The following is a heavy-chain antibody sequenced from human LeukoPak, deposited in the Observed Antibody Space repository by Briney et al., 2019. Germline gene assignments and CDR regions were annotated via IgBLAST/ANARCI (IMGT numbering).Heavy chain of an antibody. CDR3: AKDFPYSSGWYGGNY. J-gene: IGHJ4*02. CDR2: ISYDGSNK. Sequence: GGSLRLPCAASGFTFSSYGMHWVRQAPGKGLEWVAVISYDGSNKYYADSVKGRFTISRDNSKNTLYLQMNSLRAEDTAVYYCAKDFPYSSGWYGGNYWGQGTLVTVSS. D-gene: IGHD6-19*01. CDR1: GFTFSSYG. V-gene: IGHV3-30*18.